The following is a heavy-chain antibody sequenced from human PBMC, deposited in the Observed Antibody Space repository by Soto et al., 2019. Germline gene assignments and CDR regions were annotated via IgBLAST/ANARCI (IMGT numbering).Heavy chain of an antibody. CDR2: IDPSGGVT. Sequence: QVQLIQFGAEVKKPGASVKVSCRASGYTFTKFHIHWVRQAPGQGLEWMGMIDPSGGVTRDAQRFSGGIAKTSDTSTRSVYMELGGLTSEDTAVYYCAREVIGHDNYETIGYFFDHWGPGTLITVSS. V-gene: IGHV1-46*01. J-gene: IGHJ4*02. CDR1: GYTFTKFH. D-gene: IGHD3-16*01. CDR3: AREVIGHDNYETIGYFFDH.